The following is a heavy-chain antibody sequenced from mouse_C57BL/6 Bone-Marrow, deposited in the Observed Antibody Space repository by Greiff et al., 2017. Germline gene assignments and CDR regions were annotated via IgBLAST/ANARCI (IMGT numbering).Heavy chain of an antibody. Sequence: VQLQQSGPELVKPGASVKLSCKASGYTFTSYDIHWVKQRPGQGLEWIGWIYPRDGSTKYNEKFKGKATMTVDTSSSTADMELHSLTSEDAAVYSGARLEFYGSSGDWYFEVWGTGTTVTVSS. CDR1: GYTFTSYD. CDR2: IYPRDGST. J-gene: IGHJ1*03. V-gene: IGHV1-85*01. CDR3: ARLEFYGSSGDWYFEV. D-gene: IGHD1-1*01.